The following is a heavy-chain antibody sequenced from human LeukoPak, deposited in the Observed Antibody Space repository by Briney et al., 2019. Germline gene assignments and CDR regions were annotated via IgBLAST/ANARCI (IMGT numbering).Heavy chain of an antibody. CDR1: GFTFSRYA. CDR2: IGTNGNT. V-gene: IGHV3-64D*06. J-gene: IGHJ5*02. D-gene: IGHD3-22*01. Sequence: GGSLRLSCSASGFTFSRYAMHWARQAPGKGLEYVSAIGTNGNTYYADSVKGRFTISRDNSKNTLYLQMSSSRAEDTAVYHCVKDDSYHYDTSTYVAWGQGTLVTVSS. CDR3: VKDDSYHYDTSTYVA.